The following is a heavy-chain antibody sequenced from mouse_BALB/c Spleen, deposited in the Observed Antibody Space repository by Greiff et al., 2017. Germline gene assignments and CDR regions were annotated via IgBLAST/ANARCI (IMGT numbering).Heavy chain of an antibody. V-gene: IGHV5-17*02. CDR1: GFTFSSFG. Sequence: EVHLVESGGGLVQPGGSRKLSCAASGFTFSSFGMHWVRQAPEKGLEWVAYISSGSSTIYYADTVKGRFTISRDNPKNTLFLQMTSLRSEDTAMYYCARGYGDFDYWGQGTTLTVSS. CDR3: ARGYGDFDY. D-gene: IGHD2-10*02. J-gene: IGHJ2*01. CDR2: ISSGSSTI.